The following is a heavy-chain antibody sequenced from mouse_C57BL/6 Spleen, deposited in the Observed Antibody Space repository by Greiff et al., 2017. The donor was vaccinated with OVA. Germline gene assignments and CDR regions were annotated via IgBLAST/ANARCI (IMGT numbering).Heavy chain of an antibody. CDR3: ARRGYLGAMDY. V-gene: IGHV1-69*01. D-gene: IGHD3-1*01. J-gene: IGHJ4*01. CDR1: GYTFTSYW. CDR2: IDPSDSYT. Sequence: VQLQQPGAELVMPGASVKLSCKASGYTFTSYWMHWVKQRPGQGLEWIGEIDPSDSYTNYNQKFKGKSTLTVDKSSSTAYMQLSSLTAEDSAVYYCARRGYLGAMDYWGQGTSVTVSS.